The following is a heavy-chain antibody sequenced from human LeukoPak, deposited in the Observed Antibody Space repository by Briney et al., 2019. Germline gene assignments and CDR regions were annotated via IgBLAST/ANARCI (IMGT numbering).Heavy chain of an antibody. D-gene: IGHD3-10*01. Sequence: GGSPRPSLATSGFTFSSHAQSRVRQAPGKGLEWVSAISGRGGSTYYADSVKGRITISRDNSRITLYLQMNSLRAEDTAVYYCASLGITMVRGVSTFYPWGQGTLVTVSS. V-gene: IGHV3-23*01. CDR2: ISGRGGST. J-gene: IGHJ5*02. CDR3: ASLGITMVRGVSTFYP. CDR1: GFTFSSHA.